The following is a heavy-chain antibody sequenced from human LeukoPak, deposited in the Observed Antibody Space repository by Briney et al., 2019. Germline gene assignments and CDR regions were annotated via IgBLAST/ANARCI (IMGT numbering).Heavy chain of an antibody. CDR1: GYTFTSYG. CDR2: ISAYNGNT. D-gene: IGHD3-10*01. J-gene: IGHJ4*02. CDR3: ARGVYYYGSGDYFDY. Sequence: ASVKASCKASGYTFTSYGITWVRQAPGQGLEWMGWISAYNGNTNYAQKLQGRVTMTTDTSTSTAHMELRSLRSDDTAVYYCARGVYYYGSGDYFDYWGQGTLVTVSS. V-gene: IGHV1-18*01.